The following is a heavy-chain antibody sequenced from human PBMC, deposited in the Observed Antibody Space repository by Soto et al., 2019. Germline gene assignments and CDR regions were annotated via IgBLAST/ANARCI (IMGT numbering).Heavy chain of an antibody. Sequence: ASVKVSCKASGYTFTDYYIHWVRQAPRHGLEWMGWINPNTGGTHYAQKFQGRVTITRDTSIRTAYMQLSSLRSDDTAVYYCARDRDSYDNSGYSYYFNYWGQGTLVTV. CDR1: GYTFTDYY. CDR2: INPNTGGT. D-gene: IGHD3-22*01. J-gene: IGHJ4*02. V-gene: IGHV1-2*02. CDR3: ARDRDSYDNSGYSYYFNY.